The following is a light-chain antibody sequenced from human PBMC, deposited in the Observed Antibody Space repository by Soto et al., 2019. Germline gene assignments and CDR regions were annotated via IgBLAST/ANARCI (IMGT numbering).Light chain of an antibody. J-gene: IGKJ1*01. Sequence: DIHLTQSPSTLSASVGDRVTITCRASQTISHWLAWYQQKPGKAPKLLIFDASNLENGVPSRFSGSGSGTELTLTITGLQPDDFATYYCQQYNTSWTFGQGTKVEI. CDR3: QQYNTSWT. V-gene: IGKV1-5*01. CDR2: DAS. CDR1: QTISHW.